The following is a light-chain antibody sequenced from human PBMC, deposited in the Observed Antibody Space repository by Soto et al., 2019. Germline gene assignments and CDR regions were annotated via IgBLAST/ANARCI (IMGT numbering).Light chain of an antibody. Sequence: DVQLTQSPSFLSASVGDTVTITCRASQAILNFLAWYQQKPGKAPKLLIYAASTLQSGVPSRFSGSGSGTGFTLTISSLHPEDFATYYCQQLLTYTFRGGTTVEIK. V-gene: IGKV1-9*01. CDR2: AAS. CDR1: QAILNF. CDR3: QQLLTYT. J-gene: IGKJ4*01.